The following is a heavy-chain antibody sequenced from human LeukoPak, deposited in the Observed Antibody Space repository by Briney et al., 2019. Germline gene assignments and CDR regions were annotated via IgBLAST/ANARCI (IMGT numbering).Heavy chain of an antibody. J-gene: IGHJ6*02. Sequence: SGGSLRLSYAASGFTFSSYSMNWVRQAPGKGLEWVSSISSSSSYIYYADSVKGRFTVSRDNAKNSLYLQMNSLRAEDTAVYYCARDLVVVPAASVDYYYGMDVWGQGTTVTVSS. CDR2: ISSSSSYI. CDR3: ARDLVVVPAASVDYYYGMDV. V-gene: IGHV3-21*01. D-gene: IGHD2-2*01. CDR1: GFTFSSYS.